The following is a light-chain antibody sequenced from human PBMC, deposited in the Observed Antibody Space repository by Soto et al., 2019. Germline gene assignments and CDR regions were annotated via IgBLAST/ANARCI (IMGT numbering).Light chain of an antibody. V-gene: IGKV1-39*01. Sequence: DIQMTQSPSSLSASVGDRVTITCRASQSISSYLNWYQQKPGKALKLLIYAASSLQSGVPSRFSGSGSGTVFTLTISSLQPEDFATYYCQQNDTFGGGTKV. J-gene: IGKJ4*01. CDR2: AAS. CDR1: QSISSY. CDR3: QQNDT.